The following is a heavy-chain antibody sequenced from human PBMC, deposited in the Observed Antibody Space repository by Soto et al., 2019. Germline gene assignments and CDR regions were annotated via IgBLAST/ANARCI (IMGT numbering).Heavy chain of an antibody. D-gene: IGHD3-22*01. CDR3: ARSLDSSGYYFDY. J-gene: IGHJ4*02. Sequence: VQLVESGGGVVQPGRSLRLSCAASGFTFSSYAMHWVRQAPGKGLEWVAVISYDGSNKYYADSVKGRFTISRDNSKDTLYLQMNSLRAEDTAVYYCARSLDSSGYYFDYWGQGTLVTVSS. V-gene: IGHV3-30-3*01. CDR1: GFTFSSYA. CDR2: ISYDGSNK.